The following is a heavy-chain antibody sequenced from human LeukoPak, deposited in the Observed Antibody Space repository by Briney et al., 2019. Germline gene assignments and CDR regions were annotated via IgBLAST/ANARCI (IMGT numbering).Heavy chain of an antibody. J-gene: IGHJ4*02. V-gene: IGHV3-23*01. CDR3: AKDVPYDYVWGSYRYTEDY. CDR1: GFTVRGYA. CDR2: ISGSGGST. D-gene: IGHD3-16*02. Sequence: GVSLRLCCAASGFTVRGYAMSWVRQAPGKGLEWVSAISGSGGSTYYADSVKGRFTISRDNSKNTLYLQMNSLRAEDTAVYYCAKDVPYDYVWGSYRYTEDYWGQGTLVTASS.